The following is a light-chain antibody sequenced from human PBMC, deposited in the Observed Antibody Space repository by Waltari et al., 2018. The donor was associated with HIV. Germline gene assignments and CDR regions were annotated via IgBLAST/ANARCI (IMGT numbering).Light chain of an antibody. CDR3: SSYTTSSTVV. CDR2: EFN. V-gene: IGLV2-14*01. Sequence: QSALTQPASVSGSPGQSITISCTANSSDVGDSKYVSWYQQYPGKAPKLMLYEFNNRPSGVSNRFSGSKSGHTASLTISGLQTEDEGDYYCSSYTTSSTVVFGGGTKLTVL. CDR1: SSDVGDSKY. J-gene: IGLJ3*02.